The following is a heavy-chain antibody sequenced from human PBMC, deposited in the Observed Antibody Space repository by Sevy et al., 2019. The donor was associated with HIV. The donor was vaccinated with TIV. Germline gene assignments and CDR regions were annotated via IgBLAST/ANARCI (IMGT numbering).Heavy chain of an antibody. CDR1: GGSISSSSYY. V-gene: IGHV4-39*01. CDR2: IYYSGST. Sequence: SETLSLTCTVSGGSISSSSYYWGWIRQPPGKGLEWIGSIYYSGSTYYNPSLKSRVTISIDTSKNQFSLKLSSVTAADPAVYYCARHVLRRVYYYDSSGYYSHFDYWGQGTLVTVSS. CDR3: ARHVLRRVYYYDSSGYYSHFDY. J-gene: IGHJ4*02. D-gene: IGHD3-22*01.